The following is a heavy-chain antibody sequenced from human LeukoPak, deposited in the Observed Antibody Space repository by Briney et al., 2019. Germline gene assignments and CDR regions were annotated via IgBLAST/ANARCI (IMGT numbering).Heavy chain of an antibody. Sequence: GGSLRLSCGASGFTFSNFWMSWVRQAPGKGLEWVAIINPDGSTTGYVDSVKGRFTISRDNAKNSLCLQLNSLRAEDTAVYYCVRDPGWGAFDIWGQGTMVTVSS. J-gene: IGHJ3*02. CDR3: VRDPGWGAFDI. CDR1: GFTFSNFW. V-gene: IGHV3-7*01. CDR2: INPDGSTT. D-gene: IGHD3-16*01.